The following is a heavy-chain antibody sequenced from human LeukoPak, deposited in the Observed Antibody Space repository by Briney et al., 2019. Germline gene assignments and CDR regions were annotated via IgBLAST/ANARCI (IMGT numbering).Heavy chain of an antibody. CDR2: INHSGST. CDR1: GGSFSGYY. V-gene: IGHV4-34*01. J-gene: IGHJ5*02. Sequence: SETLSLTCAVYGGSFSGYYWSWIRQPPGKGLEWIGEINHSGSTNYNPSLKSRVTISVDTSKNQFSLKLSSVTAADTAVYYCARVSNVPDYGINWFDPWGQGTLVTVSS. D-gene: IGHD4-17*01. CDR3: ARVSNVPDYGINWFDP.